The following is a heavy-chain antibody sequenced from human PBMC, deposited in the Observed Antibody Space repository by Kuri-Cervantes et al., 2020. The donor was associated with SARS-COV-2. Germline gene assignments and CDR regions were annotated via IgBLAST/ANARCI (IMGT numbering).Heavy chain of an antibody. CDR3: TTCGSGSYYLYYYYGMDV. V-gene: IGHV3-15*01. D-gene: IGHD3-10*01. J-gene: IGHJ6*02. CDR1: GFTFSNAW. CDR2: IKSKTDGGTT. Sequence: GESLKISCAASGFTFSNAWMSWVRQAPGKGLEWVGRIKSKTDGGTTDYAAPVKGRFTISRDDSKNTLYLQMNSLKTEDTAVYYCTTCGSGSYYLYYYYGMDVWGQGTTVTVSS.